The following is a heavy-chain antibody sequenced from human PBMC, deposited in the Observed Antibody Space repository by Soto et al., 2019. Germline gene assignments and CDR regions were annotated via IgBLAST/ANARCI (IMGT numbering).Heavy chain of an antibody. CDR3: ARGHILTGYYKPHNWFDP. CDR2: IYYSGST. CDR1: GGSISSYY. D-gene: IGHD3-9*01. Sequence: SETLSLTCTVSGGSISSYYWSWIRQPPGKGLEWIGYIYYSGSTNYNPSLKSRVTISVDTSKNQSSLKLSSVTAADTAVYYCARGHILTGYYKPHNWFDPWGQGTLVTVSS. V-gene: IGHV4-59*01. J-gene: IGHJ5*02.